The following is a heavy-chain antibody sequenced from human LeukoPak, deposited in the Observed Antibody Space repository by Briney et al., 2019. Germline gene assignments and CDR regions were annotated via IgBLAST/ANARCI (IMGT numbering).Heavy chain of an antibody. CDR2: IKTDGTYT. CDR1: GFTFGAYW. D-gene: IGHD3-16*01. V-gene: IGHV3-74*01. CDR3: AGQLFGTWNY. J-gene: IGHJ4*02. Sequence: GGSLRLSCVASGFTFGAYWMHWVRRVSGKGLVWVSGIKTDGTYTNYTDSVKGRFTISRDNAKNTLYLQMNSLRAEDTAVYYCAGQLFGTWNYWGQGTQVTVSS.